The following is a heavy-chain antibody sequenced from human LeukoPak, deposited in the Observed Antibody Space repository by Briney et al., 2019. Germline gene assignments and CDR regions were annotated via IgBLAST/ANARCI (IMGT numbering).Heavy chain of an antibody. V-gene: IGHV1-18*01. CDR1: GYTFTSHG. D-gene: IGHD6-6*01. J-gene: IGHJ4*02. Sequence: ASVKVSCKASGYTFTSHGTSWVRQAPGQGLEWMGWISAYNGNTNYAQKLQGRVTMTTDTSTSTAYMELRSLRSDDTAVYYCARDSSSVGLFDYRGQGTLVTVSS. CDR2: ISAYNGNT. CDR3: ARDSSSVGLFDY.